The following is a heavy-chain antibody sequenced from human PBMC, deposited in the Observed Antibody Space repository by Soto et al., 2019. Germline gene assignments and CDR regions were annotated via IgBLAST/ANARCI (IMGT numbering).Heavy chain of an antibody. Sequence: QVQLVESGGGVVQPGRSLRLSCAASGFTFSSYGMHWVRQAPGKGLEWVAVISYDGSNKYYADSVKGRFTISRENSKKARYRQMNSLRSEDTAVYYCAQPADSSGYLRVYWGQGTLVTVSS. J-gene: IGHJ4*02. V-gene: IGHV3-30*03. CDR1: GFTFSSYG. D-gene: IGHD3-22*01. CDR3: AQPADSSGYLRVY. CDR2: ISYDGSNK.